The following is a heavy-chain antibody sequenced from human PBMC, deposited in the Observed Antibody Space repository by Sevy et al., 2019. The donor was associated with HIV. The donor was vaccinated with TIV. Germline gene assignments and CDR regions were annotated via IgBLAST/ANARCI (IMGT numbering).Heavy chain of an antibody. D-gene: IGHD3-10*01. J-gene: IGHJ4*02. Sequence: GGSLRLSCAASGFTFTNYAMNWVRQAPGKGLEWVSGISDSGDTTHYAESVKGRFTISRDNSKNTVSLQRSSLRAEDTAIYYCAKLPSTVMFREKGYWVQGTRVTVSS. V-gene: IGHV3-23*01. CDR1: GFTFTNYA. CDR2: ISDSGDTT. CDR3: AKLPSTVMFREKGY.